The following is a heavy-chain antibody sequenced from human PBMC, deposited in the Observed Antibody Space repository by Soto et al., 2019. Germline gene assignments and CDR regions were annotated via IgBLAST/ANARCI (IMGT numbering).Heavy chain of an antibody. Sequence: PSETLSLTCTVSGGSISSSSYYWGWIRQPPGKGLEWIGSIYYSGSTYYNPSLKSRVTISVDTSKNQFSLKLSSVTAADTAVYYCARQYYYGSGSYYTFYYYYYGMDVWGQGTTVTVSS. CDR3: ARQYYYGSGSYYTFYYYYYGMDV. CDR2: IYYSGST. D-gene: IGHD3-10*01. V-gene: IGHV4-39*01. CDR1: GGSISSSSYY. J-gene: IGHJ6*02.